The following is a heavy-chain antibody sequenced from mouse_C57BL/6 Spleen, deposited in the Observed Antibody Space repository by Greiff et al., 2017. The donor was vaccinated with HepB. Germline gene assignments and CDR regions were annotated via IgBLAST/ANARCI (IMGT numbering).Heavy chain of an antibody. V-gene: IGHV1-62-2*01. Sequence: QVQLKQSGAELVKPGASVKLSCKASGYTFTEYTIHWVKQRSGQGLEWIGWFYPGSGSIKYNEKFKDKATLTADKSSSTVYMELSRLTSEDSAVYFCARHEEGAYYSRSDAMDYWGQGTSVTVSS. CDR2: FYPGSGSI. CDR1: GYTFTEYT. J-gene: IGHJ4*01. CDR3: ARHEEGAYYSRSDAMDY. D-gene: IGHD2-5*01.